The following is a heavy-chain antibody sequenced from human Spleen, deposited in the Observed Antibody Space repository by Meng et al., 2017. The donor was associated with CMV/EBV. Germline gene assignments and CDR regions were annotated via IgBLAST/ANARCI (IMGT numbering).Heavy chain of an antibody. CDR3: ASGYRGYDLVPAV. D-gene: IGHD5-12*01. CDR1: GFTFSSYA. Sequence: GGSLRLSCAASGFTFSSYAMHWVRQAPGKGLEWVAVISYDGSNKYYADSVKGRFTISRDNSKNTLYLQMNSLRAEDTAVYYCASGYRGYDLVPAVWGQGTTVTVSS. J-gene: IGHJ6*02. V-gene: IGHV3-30*04. CDR2: ISYDGSNK.